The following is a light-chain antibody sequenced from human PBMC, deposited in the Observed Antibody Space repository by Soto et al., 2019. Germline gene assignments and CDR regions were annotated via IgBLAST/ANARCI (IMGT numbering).Light chain of an antibody. V-gene: IGKV3-20*01. CDR3: QQYGSS. J-gene: IGKJ3*01. CDR2: GAF. Sequence: DTELTQSPGTLSLSPGERATLSCRASQSVYSSYLAWYQQKPGQAPRLLIYGAFSRATGIPDRFSGSGSGTDFTLTISRLEPEDFAVYYCQQYGSSFGPGTRVDIK. CDR1: QSVYSSY.